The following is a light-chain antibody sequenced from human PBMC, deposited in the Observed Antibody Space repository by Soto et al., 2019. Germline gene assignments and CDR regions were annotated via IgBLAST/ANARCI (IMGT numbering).Light chain of an antibody. CDR2: GAY. CDR1: QHVDSNY. CDR3: KQSFHTQWT. V-gene: IGKV3-20*01. J-gene: IGKJ1*01. Sequence: EGVLPKSPGTMSLAPGETSTAFFISSQHVDSNYFSWYQQKPGQANRILIYGAYSRATGIKDRFSGSGSGTEFTITIRSMRPEDFATYYCKQSFHTQWTCGNGPTGAIK.